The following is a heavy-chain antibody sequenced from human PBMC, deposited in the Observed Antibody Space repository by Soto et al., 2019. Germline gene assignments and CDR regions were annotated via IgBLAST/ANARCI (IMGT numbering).Heavy chain of an antibody. Sequence: WAAQKISCDGCRYSFKCYWISWVRQIPGKGLGWMGRIDPGGTNTNYSPSCQGSVTISADKCISTAYLQWSSLKASDTAMYYGALTRDPIIILVRAWGQGTLATVSS. CDR2: IDPGGTNT. J-gene: IGHJ5*02. V-gene: IGHV5-10-1*01. CDR1: RYSFKCYW. CDR3: ALTRDPIIILVRA. D-gene: IGHD2-2*01.